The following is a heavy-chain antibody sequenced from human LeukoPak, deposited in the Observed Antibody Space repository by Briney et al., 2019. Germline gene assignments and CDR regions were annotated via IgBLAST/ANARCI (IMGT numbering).Heavy chain of an antibody. CDR2: IYSSESP. D-gene: IGHD3-22*01. CDR1: GGSISSGSYY. V-gene: IGHV4-61*02. Sequence: SETLSLTCTGSGGSISSGSYYWSWIRQPAGKGLEWIGLIYSSESPNYNPSLKSRVTMPVDTSKNQFSLKLSSVTAADTAVYFCARTPIYYYDNSGYYNWGQGTLVTVSS. CDR3: ARTPIYYYDNSGYYN. J-gene: IGHJ4*02.